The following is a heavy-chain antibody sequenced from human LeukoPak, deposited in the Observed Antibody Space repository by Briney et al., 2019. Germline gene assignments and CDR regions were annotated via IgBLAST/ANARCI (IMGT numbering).Heavy chain of an antibody. D-gene: IGHD4-23*01. V-gene: IGHV6-1*01. J-gene: IGHJ4*02. CDR1: GDSVSSLSSA. Sequence: SQTLSLTCAISGDSVSSLSSAWNWTRQSPSRGLEWLGRTYYRSQWYNDYAPSVKSRITINADTSKNQFTLQVNSVTPEDTAVYYCAREERWFLSDDWGQGTLVTVSS. CDR3: AREERWFLSDD. CDR2: TYYRSQWYN.